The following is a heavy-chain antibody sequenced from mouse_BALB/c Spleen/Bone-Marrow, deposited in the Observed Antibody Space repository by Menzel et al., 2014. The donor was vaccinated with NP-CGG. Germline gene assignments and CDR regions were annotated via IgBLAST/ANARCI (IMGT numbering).Heavy chain of an antibody. J-gene: IGHJ2*01. CDR3: ARDYYGSSYDY. D-gene: IGHD1-1*01. Sequence: QVQLQQSGPELVKPGASVKISCKASGYAFSNSWMNWVKQRPGRGLEWIGRIYPGDGDTNYNGKFKGKATLTADKSSSTAYMQLSSLTSVDSAVYFCARDYYGSSYDYWGQGATLTVSS. V-gene: IGHV1-82*01. CDR2: IYPGDGDT. CDR1: GYAFSNSW.